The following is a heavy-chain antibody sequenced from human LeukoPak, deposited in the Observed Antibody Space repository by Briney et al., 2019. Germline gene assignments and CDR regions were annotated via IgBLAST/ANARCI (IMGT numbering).Heavy chain of an antibody. CDR2: MNPNTGNA. Sequence: VASVKVSCKASGYTFTNFDINWVRQATGQGLEWMGWMNPNTGNADSAQKFQGRVTITWDTSISTAYMELTSLRSEDTAVYYCARVGYSNSYDYWGQGTLVTVSS. D-gene: IGHD4-11*01. CDR3: ARVGYSNSYDY. J-gene: IGHJ4*02. CDR1: GYTFTNFD. V-gene: IGHV1-8*03.